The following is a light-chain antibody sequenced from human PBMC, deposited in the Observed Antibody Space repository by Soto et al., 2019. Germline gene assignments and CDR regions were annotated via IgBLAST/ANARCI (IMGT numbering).Light chain of an antibody. CDR3: QQYNSYSPET. Sequence: DIPRTQSPSTLSASVGDRVTITCRASQSISSWLAWYQQKPGKAPKPLIYDASSLESGVPSRFSGSGSGTEFTLTITSLQPDDFATYYCQQYNSYSPETFGQGTKVEIK. CDR2: DAS. J-gene: IGKJ1*01. V-gene: IGKV1-5*01. CDR1: QSISSW.